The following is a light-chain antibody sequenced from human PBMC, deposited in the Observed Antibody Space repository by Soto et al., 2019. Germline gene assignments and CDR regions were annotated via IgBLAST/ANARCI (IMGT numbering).Light chain of an antibody. J-gene: IGLJ2*01. CDR2: DDR. CDR3: QVWDIVTSRRI. V-gene: IGLV3-21*02. CDR1: NIETKT. Sequence: SYELTQPPSVSVAPGQTASLACGGDNIETKTVHWYQQRPGQAPDLVVYDDRDRPSGIPERFSGSNSGHTATLTISRVEAGDEADYYCQVWDIVTSRRIFGGGTKVTVL.